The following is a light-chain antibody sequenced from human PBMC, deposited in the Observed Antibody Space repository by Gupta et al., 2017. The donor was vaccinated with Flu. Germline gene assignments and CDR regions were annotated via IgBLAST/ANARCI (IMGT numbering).Light chain of an antibody. CDR3: CSYAGSRTSYV. CDR1: SGDVGSDHI. CDR2: ESS. J-gene: IGLJ1*01. Sequence: QSAPNQPASVSGSPGQTITIPCTKNSGDVGSDHIVSWYQQYPGKAPKVIIYESSKRPSGVSNRFSGSKSGNTASLTISGLQAEDEADYYCCSYAGSRTSYVVGIGTRVTVL. V-gene: IGLV2-23*01.